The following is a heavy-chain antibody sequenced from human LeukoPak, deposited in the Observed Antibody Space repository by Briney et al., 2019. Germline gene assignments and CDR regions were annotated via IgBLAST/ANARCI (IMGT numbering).Heavy chain of an antibody. CDR2: IIPIFGTT. CDR1: GGTFSNYA. D-gene: IGHD3-10*01. V-gene: IGHV1-69*05. J-gene: IGHJ3*02. CDR3: AREIWFGELYAFDI. Sequence: GASVKVSCKASGGTFSNYAISWVRQAPGQGLEWMGGIIPIFGTTNYAQKFQGRVTITRNTSISTAYMELSSLRSEDTAVYYCAREIWFGELYAFDIWGQGTMVTVSS.